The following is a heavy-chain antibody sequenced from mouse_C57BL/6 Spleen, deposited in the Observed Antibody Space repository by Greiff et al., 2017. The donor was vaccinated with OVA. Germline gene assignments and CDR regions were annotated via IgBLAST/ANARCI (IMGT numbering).Heavy chain of an antibody. V-gene: IGHV1-26*01. Sequence: VQLQQSGPELVKPGASVKISCKASGYTFTDYYMNWVKQSHGKSLEWIGDINPNNGGTSYNQKFKGKATLTVDKSSSTAYMELRSLTSEDSAVYYGARVRTTVVEDGYFDVWGTGTTVTVSS. CDR2: INPNNGGT. CDR1: GYTFTDYY. CDR3: ARVRTTVVEDGYFDV. J-gene: IGHJ1*03. D-gene: IGHD1-1*01.